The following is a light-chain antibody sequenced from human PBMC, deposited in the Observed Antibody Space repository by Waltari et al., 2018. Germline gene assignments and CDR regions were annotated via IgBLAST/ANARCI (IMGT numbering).Light chain of an antibody. Sequence: DIVMTQSPDSLAVSLGERATINCKSSQRVLYSSNNKNYLAWYQQKPGQRPKRLISWASTRVSGFPDCFSGSGSGTDFTLTISSMQAEDVAVYYCQQYYSTPPYTFGQGTKLEIK. V-gene: IGKV4-1*01. CDR3: QQYYSTPPYT. CDR1: QRVLYSSNNKNY. CDR2: WAS. J-gene: IGKJ2*01.